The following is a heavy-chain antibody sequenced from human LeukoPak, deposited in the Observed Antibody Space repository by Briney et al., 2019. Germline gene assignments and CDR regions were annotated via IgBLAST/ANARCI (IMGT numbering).Heavy chain of an antibody. CDR1: GGSISSSSYY. Sequence: SETLSLTCTVSGGSISSSSYYWGWIRQPPGKGLEWIGSIYYSGSTYYNPSLKSRVTISVDTSKNQFSLKLSSVTAADTAVYYCARLGHDILTGSPRGSFDYWGQGTLVTVSS. CDR3: ARLGHDILTGSPRGSFDY. D-gene: IGHD3-9*01. J-gene: IGHJ4*02. CDR2: IYYSGST. V-gene: IGHV4-39*01.